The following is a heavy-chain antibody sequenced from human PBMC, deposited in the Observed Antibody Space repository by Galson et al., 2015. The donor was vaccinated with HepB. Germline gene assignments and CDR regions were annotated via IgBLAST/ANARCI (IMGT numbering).Heavy chain of an antibody. D-gene: IGHD2-15*01. J-gene: IGHJ4*02. CDR1: GFSCTRYA. V-gene: IGHV3-23*01. Sequence: SLRLAGEASGFSCTRYAMTWVRQAPGKGLEWVSSITSSGGNSYYTDSVKGRFTVSRDNSKNTLLLQLNSLRAEDTAMYFCAKDGIMVANNPYHFHYWGQGTLVTVSS. CDR3: AKDGIMVANNPYHFHY. CDR2: ITSSGGNS.